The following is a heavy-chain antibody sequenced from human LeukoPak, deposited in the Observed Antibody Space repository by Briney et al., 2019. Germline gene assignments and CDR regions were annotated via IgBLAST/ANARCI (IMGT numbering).Heavy chain of an antibody. J-gene: IGHJ4*02. CDR1: GFTFSSYG. CDR2: IRYDGSNK. CDR3: AREYCSSTSCLLDF. D-gene: IGHD2-2*01. V-gene: IGHV3-30*02. Sequence: GGSLRLSCAASGFTFSSYGMHWVRQAPGKGLEWVAFIRYDGSNKYYADSVKGRFTISSDNSKNTLYLQMNSLTAEDTAVYYCAREYCSSTSCLLDFWGQGTLVTVSS.